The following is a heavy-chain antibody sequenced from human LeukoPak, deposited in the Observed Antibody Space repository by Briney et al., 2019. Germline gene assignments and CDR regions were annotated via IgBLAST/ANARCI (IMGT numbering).Heavy chain of an antibody. CDR1: GFTFADYA. J-gene: IGHJ4*02. Sequence: GGSLRLSCTASGFTFADYAMSWIRQAPGKGLEWVGFIRSKAYGETADYAASVKGRFTISRDDSKAIAYLQMNSLKTEDTAVYHCTRDRGAYNLYDYWGQGTLVTVSS. CDR3: TRDRGAYNLYDY. D-gene: IGHD1-1*01. V-gene: IGHV3-49*03. CDR2: IRSKAYGETA.